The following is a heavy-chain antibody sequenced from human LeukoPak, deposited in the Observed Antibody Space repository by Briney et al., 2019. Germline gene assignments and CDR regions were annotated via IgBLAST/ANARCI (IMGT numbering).Heavy chain of an antibody. V-gene: IGHV3-30-3*01. J-gene: IGHJ6*02. Sequence: GRSLRLSCAASGFTFSSYAMHWVRQAPGKGLEWVAVISYDGSNKYYADSVKGRFTISRDNSKNTLYLQMNSLRAEDTAVYYCARAGPVVPAARNYYYYGMDVWGQGTTATVSS. CDR1: GFTFSSYA. D-gene: IGHD2-2*01. CDR2: ISYDGSNK. CDR3: ARAGPVVPAARNYYYYGMDV.